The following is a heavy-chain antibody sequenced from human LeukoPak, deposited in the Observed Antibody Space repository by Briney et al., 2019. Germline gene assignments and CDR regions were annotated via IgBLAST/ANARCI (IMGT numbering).Heavy chain of an antibody. D-gene: IGHD6-13*01. J-gene: IGHJ6*03. CDR2: ISAYNGNT. V-gene: IGHV1-18*01. Sequence: ASVKVSCKASGYTFTSYGISWVRQAPGQGLEWMGWISAYNGNTNYAQKLQGRVTMTPDTSTSTAYMELRSLRSDDTAVYYCARGLGYSSSWPDLSYYMDVWGKGTTVTISS. CDR1: GYTFTSYG. CDR3: ARGLGYSSSWPDLSYYMDV.